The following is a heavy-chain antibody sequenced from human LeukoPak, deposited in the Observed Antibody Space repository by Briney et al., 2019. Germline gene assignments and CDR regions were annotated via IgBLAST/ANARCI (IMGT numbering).Heavy chain of an antibody. V-gene: IGHV3-48*03. CDR1: GFTFSSYE. CDR3: ARDDGDYAFDY. D-gene: IGHD4-17*01. Sequence: GGSLRLSCAASGFTFSSYEMNWVRQAPGKGLEWVSYISSSGSTIYYADSVKGRFTISRDNAKNSLYLQMNSLRAEDTAAYYCARDDGDYAFDYWGQGTLVTVSS. CDR2: ISSSGSTI. J-gene: IGHJ4*02.